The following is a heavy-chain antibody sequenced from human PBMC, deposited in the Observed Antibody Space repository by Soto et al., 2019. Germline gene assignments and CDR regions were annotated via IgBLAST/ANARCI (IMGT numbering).Heavy chain of an antibody. Sequence: SETLSLTCAVSGGSISSGGYSWSWIRQPPGKGLEWIGYIYHSGSTYYNPSLKSRVTISVDRSKNQFSLKLSSVTAADTAVYYCARVSDSKNYYFDYWGQGTLVTVSS. CDR3: ARVSDSKNYYFDY. V-gene: IGHV4-30-2*01. CDR2: IYHSGST. CDR1: GGSISSGGYS. D-gene: IGHD3-22*01. J-gene: IGHJ4*02.